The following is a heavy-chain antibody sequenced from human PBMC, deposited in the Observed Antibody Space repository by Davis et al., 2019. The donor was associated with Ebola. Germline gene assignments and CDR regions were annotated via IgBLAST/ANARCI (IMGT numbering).Heavy chain of an antibody. CDR2: MSGSGLTT. CDR1: GFTFSSYA. Sequence: GGSLRLSCAASGFTFSSYAMNWVRQAPGKGQEWVSTMSGSGLTTYYADSVKGRFTISRDNSKNTVFLQMNSLRAEDTALYYCAKDTAMVKSGKRFDYWGQGTLVTVSS. CDR3: AKDTAMVKSGKRFDY. V-gene: IGHV3-23*01. J-gene: IGHJ4*02. D-gene: IGHD5-18*01.